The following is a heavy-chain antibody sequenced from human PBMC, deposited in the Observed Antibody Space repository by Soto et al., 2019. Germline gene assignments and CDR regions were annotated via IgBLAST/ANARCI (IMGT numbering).Heavy chain of an antibody. V-gene: IGHV4-39*01. CDR1: GGSINSSGYY. CDR3: ARLPSRHLVDY. D-gene: IGHD3-3*02. J-gene: IGHJ4*02. Sequence: SETLSLTCTVSGGSINSSGYYWGWIRQPPGKGLEWIGSMFYGVSTYYNPSLKSRVTVSVDTSKNQFSLNLRSVTAADTAVYYCARLPSRHLVDYWGQGTLVTVYS. CDR2: MFYGVST.